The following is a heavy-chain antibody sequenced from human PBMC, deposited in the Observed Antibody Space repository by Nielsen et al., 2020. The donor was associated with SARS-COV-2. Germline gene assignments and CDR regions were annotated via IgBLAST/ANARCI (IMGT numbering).Heavy chain of an antibody. D-gene: IGHD3-16*01. CDR2: IKQDGSEK. CDR3: AKDMGGRDRVY. J-gene: IGHJ4*02. CDR1: GFTFSSYW. V-gene: IGHV3-7*03. Sequence: GGSLRLSCAASGFTFSSYWMSWVRQAPGKGLEWVANIKQDGSEKYYVDSVKGRFTISRDNAKNSLYLQMNSLRAEDTALYYCAKDMGGRDRVYWGQGTLVTVSS.